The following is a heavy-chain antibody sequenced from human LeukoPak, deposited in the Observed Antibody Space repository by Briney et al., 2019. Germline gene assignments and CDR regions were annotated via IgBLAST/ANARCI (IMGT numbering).Heavy chain of an antibody. V-gene: IGHV3-66*01. Sequence: GGSLRLSCAASGFAVNSKDMSWVRKAPGKGLEWVSLISHAGGAYYADSVKGRFTISRDESKDTLSRQMNSLRAEDTAVYYCARDGIVSGTGTTGDWFDPWGQGTLVTVSS. CDR2: ISHAGGA. CDR3: ARDGIVSGTGTTGDWFDP. D-gene: IGHD1-1*01. J-gene: IGHJ5*02. CDR1: GFAVNSKD.